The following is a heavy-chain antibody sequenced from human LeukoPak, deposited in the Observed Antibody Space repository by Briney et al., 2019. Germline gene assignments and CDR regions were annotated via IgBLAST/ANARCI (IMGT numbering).Heavy chain of an antibody. J-gene: IGHJ4*02. D-gene: IGHD3-16*02. CDR1: GLTFSSFG. CDR3: AKSSVNYFDY. V-gene: IGHV3-30*18. CDR2: ISYDGSNK. Sequence: GGSLRLSCEAPGLTFSSFGMPWFRQAPGKGRECVAVISYDGSNKYYADSVKGRFTISRDNSKNTLYLQMNSLRAEDTAVYYCAKSSVNYFDYWGQGTLVTVSS.